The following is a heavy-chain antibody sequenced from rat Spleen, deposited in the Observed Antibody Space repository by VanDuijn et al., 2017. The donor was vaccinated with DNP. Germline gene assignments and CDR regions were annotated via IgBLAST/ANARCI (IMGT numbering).Heavy chain of an antibody. Sequence: EVQLVESGGDLVQPGRSLKLSCVASGFTFSNYWMTWIRQVPGRGLEWVASITSSGGSIYYPDSVKGRFTISRDDAKNTLYLQMNSLRSEDTASYYCARMFYGYSDYWGQGVMVTVSS. D-gene: IGHD1-9*01. J-gene: IGHJ2*01. CDR1: GFTFSNYW. CDR2: ITSSGGSI. V-gene: IGHV5-31*01. CDR3: ARMFYGYSDY.